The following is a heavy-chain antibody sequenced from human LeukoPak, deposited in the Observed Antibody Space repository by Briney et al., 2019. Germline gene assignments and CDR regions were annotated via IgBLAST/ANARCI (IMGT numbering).Heavy chain of an antibody. D-gene: IGHD2-8*02. CDR1: GFTFSTFA. V-gene: IGHV3-23*01. CDR3: ATYRQVLLPFES. Sequence: GGSLRPSCAASGFTFSTFAMIWVRQSPGKGLEWVSSIFPIGGEIHYADSVRGRFTISRDNSKSTLSLQMNSLRVEDTAIYYCATYRQVLLPFESWGQGTLVTVSS. J-gene: IGHJ4*02. CDR2: IFPIGGEI.